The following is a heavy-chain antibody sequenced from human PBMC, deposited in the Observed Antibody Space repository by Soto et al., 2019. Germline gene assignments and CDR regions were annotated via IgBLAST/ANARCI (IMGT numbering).Heavy chain of an antibody. J-gene: IGHJ6*02. D-gene: IGHD5-18*01. Sequence: ESLKISCKGSGYSFTSYWIGWVRQMPGKGLEWMGIIYPGDSDTRYSPSFQGQVTISADKSISTAYLQWSSLKASDTAMYYCARRRGGDTAIRYGMDVWGQGTTVTVSS. V-gene: IGHV5-51*01. CDR2: IYPGDSDT. CDR1: GYSFTSYW. CDR3: ARRRGGDTAIRYGMDV.